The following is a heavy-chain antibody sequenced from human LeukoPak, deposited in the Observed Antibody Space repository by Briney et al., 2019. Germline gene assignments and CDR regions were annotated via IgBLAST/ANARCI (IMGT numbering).Heavy chain of an antibody. CDR2: INPNSGGT. V-gene: IGHV1-2*04. CDR1: GYTLTGYY. Sequence: ASVKVSCKASGYTLTGYYMHWVRQAPGQGLEWMGWINPNSGGTNYAQKFQGWVTMTRDTSISTAYMELSRLRSDDTAVYYCARGDSSSWSPFDYWGQGTLVTVSS. J-gene: IGHJ4*02. CDR3: ARGDSSSWSPFDY. D-gene: IGHD6-13*01.